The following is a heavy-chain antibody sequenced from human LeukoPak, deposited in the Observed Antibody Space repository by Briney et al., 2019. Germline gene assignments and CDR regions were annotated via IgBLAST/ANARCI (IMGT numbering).Heavy chain of an antibody. J-gene: IGHJ4*02. CDR1: GFTFSSYA. Sequence: PGGSLRLSCAASGFTFSSYAMSWVRQAPGKGLEWVSAISGSGGSTYYADSVKGRFTISRDNSKSTLYLQMNSLRAEDTAVYYCARDLTVTPLYYFDYWGQGTLVTVSS. D-gene: IGHD4-17*01. V-gene: IGHV3-23*01. CDR2: ISGSGGST. CDR3: ARDLTVTPLYYFDY.